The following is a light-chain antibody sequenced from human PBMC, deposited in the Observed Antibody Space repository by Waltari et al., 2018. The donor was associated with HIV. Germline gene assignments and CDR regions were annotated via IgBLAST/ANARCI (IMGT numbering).Light chain of an antibody. CDR1: SSNIGSNT. CDR3: AAWDDSLNGRYV. J-gene: IGLJ1*01. CDR2: SNN. Sequence: QSVLTQPPSASGTPGQRVTIPCSGSSSNIGSNTVTWYQQLPGTAPKLLIYSNNQRPSGVPDRFSGSKSGTSASLAISGLQSEDEADYYCAAWDDSLNGRYVFGTGTKVTVL. V-gene: IGLV1-44*01.